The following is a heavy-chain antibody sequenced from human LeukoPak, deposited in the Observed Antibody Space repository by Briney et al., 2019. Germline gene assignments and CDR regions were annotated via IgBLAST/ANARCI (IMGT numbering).Heavy chain of an antibody. Sequence: ASVKVSCKASGYTFTGYYMHWVRQAPGQGLEWMGWINPNSGGTNYAQKFQGRVTMTRDTSISTAYMELSRLRSDDTAVYYCARGKDYYDSSGSSGYWGQGTLVTVSS. CDR2: INPNSGGT. CDR1: GYTFTGYY. J-gene: IGHJ4*02. D-gene: IGHD3-22*01. V-gene: IGHV1-2*02. CDR3: ARGKDYYDSSGSSGY.